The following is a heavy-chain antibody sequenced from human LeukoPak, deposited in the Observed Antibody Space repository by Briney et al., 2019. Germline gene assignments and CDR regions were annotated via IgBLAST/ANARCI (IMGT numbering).Heavy chain of an antibody. CDR1: GGSISSYY. J-gene: IGHJ4*02. Sequence: SETLSLTCTVSGGSISSYYWSWIRQPPGKGLEWMGYIYYSGSTNYNPSLKRRVTISVDTSKNHFSLKLSSVTAADTAVYYCASLRGLYSSSPIDYWGQGTLVTVSS. CDR2: IYYSGST. D-gene: IGHD6-6*01. CDR3: ASLRGLYSSSPIDY. V-gene: IGHV4-59*01.